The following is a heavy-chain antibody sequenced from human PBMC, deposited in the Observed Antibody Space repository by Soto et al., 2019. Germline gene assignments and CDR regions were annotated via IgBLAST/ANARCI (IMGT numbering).Heavy chain of an antibody. CDR2: MYYSGST. V-gene: IGHV4-39*01. CDR3: ARSSSRPFRSLEWVDPRDC. Sequence: SETLSLTCIVSGGSISSTSYYWGWIRQPPGPGLECIGSMYYSGSTYYNPSLKSRVTMSVDTSKNQFSLKLRSVTAADTAVYYCARSSSRPFRSLEWVDPRDCWGQGTPGTVAS. J-gene: IGHJ4*02. CDR1: GGSISSTSYY. D-gene: IGHD3-3*01.